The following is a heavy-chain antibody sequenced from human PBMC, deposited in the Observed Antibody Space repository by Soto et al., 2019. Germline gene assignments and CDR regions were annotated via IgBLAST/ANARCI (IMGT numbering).Heavy chain of an antibody. J-gene: IGHJ6*02. CDR2: TYSGGST. CDR1: WFNVSNIY. CDR3: ARVKNSNYYYGMDV. Sequence: PGGSLRLSCAASWFNVSNIYMSWVRQAPGKGLEWVSVTYSGGSTYYADSVKGRFTISRDNSKNMLHLHMDSLRAEDTAVYYCARVKNSNYYYGMDVWGQGTTVTVSS. D-gene: IGHD4-4*01. V-gene: IGHV3-53*01.